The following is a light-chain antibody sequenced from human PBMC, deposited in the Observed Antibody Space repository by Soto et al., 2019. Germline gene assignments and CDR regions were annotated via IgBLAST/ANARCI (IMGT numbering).Light chain of an antibody. CDR3: QQYNNWWT. Sequence: EIVMTQSPATLSVSPGERATLSCRASQSVNNYLAWFQQKPGQAPRLLIYGASTRATGIPARFSGSGSGTEFTLTISSLQSEDFAVYYCQQYNNWWTFGPGTKV. J-gene: IGKJ1*01. CDR1: QSVNNY. CDR2: GAS. V-gene: IGKV3-15*01.